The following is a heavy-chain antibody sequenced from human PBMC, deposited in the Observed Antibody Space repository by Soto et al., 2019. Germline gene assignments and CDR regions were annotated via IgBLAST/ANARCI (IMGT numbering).Heavy chain of an antibody. D-gene: IGHD2-8*01. J-gene: IGHJ4*02. CDR1: GFTLSSYA. CDR2: VTGSGVST. V-gene: IGHV3-23*01. CDR3: AKVRFNLYYFDS. Sequence: GGSLRLSCVVSGFTLSSYAMSWVRQSPGKGLEWVSVVTGSGVSTYYADSVKGRFTISRDNSENTLFLQMNGLRADDTAVYYCAKVRFNLYYFDSWGQGTLVTVSS.